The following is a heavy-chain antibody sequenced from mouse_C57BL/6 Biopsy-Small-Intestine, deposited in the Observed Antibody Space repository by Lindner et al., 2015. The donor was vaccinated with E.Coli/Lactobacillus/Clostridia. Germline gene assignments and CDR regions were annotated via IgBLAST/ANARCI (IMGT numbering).Heavy chain of an antibody. CDR3: ARDWDDGYFDY. J-gene: IGHJ2*01. CDR2: IYPRSGNT. CDR1: GYTFTSYG. V-gene: IGHV1-81*01. D-gene: IGHD4-1*01. Sequence: VQLQESGAELARPGASVKLSCKASGYTFTSYGISWVKQRTGQGLEWIGEIYPRSGNTYYNEKFKGKATLTADKSSSTAYMELRSLTSEDSAVYYCARDWDDGYFDYWGQGTTLTVSS.